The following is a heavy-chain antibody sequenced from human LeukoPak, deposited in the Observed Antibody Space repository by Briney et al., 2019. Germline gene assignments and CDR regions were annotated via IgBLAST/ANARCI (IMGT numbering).Heavy chain of an antibody. CDR1: GFTFSSYA. CDR3: AKVGYYYDSSGPPARY. CDR2: ISGSGGST. V-gene: IGHV3-23*01. D-gene: IGHD3-22*01. Sequence: PGGSLRLSCAASGFTFSSYAMSWVRQAPGKGLEWVSAISGSGGSTYYADSVKGRFTISRDNSKNTLYLQMNSLRAEDTAVYYCAKVGYYYDSSGPPARYWGQGTLVTVSS. J-gene: IGHJ4*02.